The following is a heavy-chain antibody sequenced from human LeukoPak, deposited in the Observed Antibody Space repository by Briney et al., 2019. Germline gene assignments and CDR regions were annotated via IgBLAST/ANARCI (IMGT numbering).Heavy chain of an antibody. J-gene: IGHJ5*02. CDR2: ISYDGSNK. D-gene: IGHD6-13*01. CDR3: ARDSQQLAYNWFDP. Sequence: GGSLRLSCAASGFTFSSYAMHWVRQAPGKGLEWVAVISYDGSNKYYADSVKGRFTISRDNSKNTLYLQMNSLRAEDTAVYYCARDSQQLAYNWFDPWGQGTLVTVSS. CDR1: GFTFSSYA. V-gene: IGHV3-30-3*01.